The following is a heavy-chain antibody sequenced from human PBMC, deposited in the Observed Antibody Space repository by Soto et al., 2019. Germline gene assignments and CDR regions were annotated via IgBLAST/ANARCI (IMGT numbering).Heavy chain of an antibody. D-gene: IGHD6-13*01. CDR2: IYYSGST. CDR3: ARHGSSSWQEPPGVQH. CDR1: GDSISSYY. Sequence: SETLSLTCTVSGDSISSYYWSWIRQPLGKGLEWIGYIYYSGSTNYNPSLKSRVTISVDRSKTQFSLKLNSVTAADTAVYYCARHGSSSWQEPPGVQHWGQGTLVTVSS. V-gene: IGHV4-59*08. J-gene: IGHJ1*01.